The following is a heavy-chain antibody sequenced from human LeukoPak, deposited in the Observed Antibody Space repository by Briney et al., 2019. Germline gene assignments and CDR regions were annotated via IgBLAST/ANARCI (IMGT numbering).Heavy chain of an antibody. CDR3: AKARNSLDL. CDR1: GFTFSSYG. J-gene: IGHJ2*01. V-gene: IGHV3-30*18. CDR2: ISYDGSNK. Sequence: PGRSLRLSCAASGFTFSSYGMHWVRQAPGKGLEWVAVISYDGSNKYYADSVKGRFTISRDNSKNTLYLQMNSLRAEDTAVYYCAKARNSLDLWGRGTLVTVSS. D-gene: IGHD1-14*01.